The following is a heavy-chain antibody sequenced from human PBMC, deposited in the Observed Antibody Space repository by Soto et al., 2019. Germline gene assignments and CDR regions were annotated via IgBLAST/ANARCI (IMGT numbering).Heavy chain of an antibody. J-gene: IGHJ4*02. CDR2: ISAYNGNT. V-gene: IGHV1-18*01. Sequence: GGSLRLSCTASGFTFSDYSMNWVRQAPGKGLEWVGWISAYNGNTNYAQKLQGRVTMTTGTSTSTAYMELRSLRSDDTAVYYCARDACSSTSCYYYFVYWGQGTLVTVSS. D-gene: IGHD2-2*01. CDR1: GFTFSDYS. CDR3: ARDACSSTSCYYYFVY.